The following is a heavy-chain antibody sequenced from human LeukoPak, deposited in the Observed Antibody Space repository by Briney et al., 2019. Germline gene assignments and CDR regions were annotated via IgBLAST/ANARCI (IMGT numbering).Heavy chain of an antibody. Sequence: GGSLRLSCAASGFTFSDYYMSWIRQAPGKGLEWVSYISSSGSTIYYADSVKGRFTISRDNAKNSLYLQMNSLRAEDTAVYYCARPSTYYDILTGSFDYWGQGTLVTVSS. CDR1: GFTFSDYY. J-gene: IGHJ4*02. CDR2: ISSSGSTI. D-gene: IGHD3-9*01. V-gene: IGHV3-11*04. CDR3: ARPSTYYDILTGSFDY.